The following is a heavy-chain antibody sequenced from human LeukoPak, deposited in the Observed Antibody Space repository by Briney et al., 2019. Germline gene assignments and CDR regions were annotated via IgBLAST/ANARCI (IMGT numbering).Heavy chain of an antibody. Sequence: ASVKVSCKASGYIFTGYYMHWVRQAPGQGLEWMGWINPNSGGTNYAQKFQGRVTMTRDTSISTAYMELSRLRSDDTAVYYCARGPHSSGYYFQDYWGQGTLVTVSS. CDR1: GYIFTGYY. J-gene: IGHJ4*02. V-gene: IGHV1-2*02. D-gene: IGHD3-22*01. CDR3: ARGPHSSGYYFQDY. CDR2: INPNSGGT.